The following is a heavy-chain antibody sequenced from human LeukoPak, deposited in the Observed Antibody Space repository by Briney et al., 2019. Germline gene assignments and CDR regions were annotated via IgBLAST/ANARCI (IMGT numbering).Heavy chain of an antibody. Sequence: GASVKVSCKASGYTFTSYAMNRVRQAPGQGLEWMGWINTNTGNPTYAQGFTGRFVFSLDTSVSTAYLQISSLKAEDTAVYYCARGPLSSSWVYYYYYGMDVWGQGTTVTVSS. V-gene: IGHV7-4-1*02. CDR1: GYTFTSYA. CDR2: INTNTGNP. CDR3: ARGPLSSSWVYYYYYGMDV. J-gene: IGHJ6*02. D-gene: IGHD6-13*01.